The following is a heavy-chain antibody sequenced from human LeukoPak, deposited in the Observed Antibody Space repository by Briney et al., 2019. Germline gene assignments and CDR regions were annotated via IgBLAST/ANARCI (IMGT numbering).Heavy chain of an antibody. CDR2: INHSGDT. CDR3: HMVRGGGYFDY. J-gene: IGHJ4*03. CDR1: GGSFSNYS. V-gene: IGHV4-34*01. Sequence: SETLSLTCAVSGGSFSNYSWSCIRQSPEKGLEWIGEINHSGDTNYNPSLKSRVTISLDTSKNQFSLNLTSVTAADTAVYYCHMVRGGGYFDYWGQGTPVTVSS. D-gene: IGHD3-10*01.